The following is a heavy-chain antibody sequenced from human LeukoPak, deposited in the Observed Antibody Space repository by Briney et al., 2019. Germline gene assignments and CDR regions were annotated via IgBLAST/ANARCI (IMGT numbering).Heavy chain of an antibody. Sequence: SETLSLTCAVYGGSFSGYYWSWIRQPPGKGLEWIGEINHSGSTNYNPSLKSRVTISVDTSKNQFSLKLSSVTAADTAVYYCASPKYYDFWSGYSAPFDYWGQGTLVTVSS. V-gene: IGHV4-34*01. D-gene: IGHD3-3*01. CDR3: ASPKYYDFWSGYSAPFDY. CDR1: GGSFSGYY. CDR2: INHSGST. J-gene: IGHJ4*02.